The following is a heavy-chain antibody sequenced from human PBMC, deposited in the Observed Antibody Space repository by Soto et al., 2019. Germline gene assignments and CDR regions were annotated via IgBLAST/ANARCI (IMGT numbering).Heavy chain of an antibody. CDR1: GGSISSYR. CDR3: ARGQFNILTGYYIDF. CDR2: IYYSGNS. Sequence: SETLSLTCTVSGGSISSYRWSWIRQPPGEGLEWIGSIYYSGNSNYNPSLKSRVTISADTSKNEFSLRLRSVTTADTAVYYCARGQFNILTGYYIDFWGQGTLVTVSS. D-gene: IGHD3-9*01. V-gene: IGHV4-59*12. J-gene: IGHJ4*02.